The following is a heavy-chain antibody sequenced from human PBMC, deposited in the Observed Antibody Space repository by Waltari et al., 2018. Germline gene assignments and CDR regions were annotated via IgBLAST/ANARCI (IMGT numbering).Heavy chain of an antibody. D-gene: IGHD2-2*02. Sequence: QVQLVQSGAEVKKPGSSVKVSCKASGGTFSSYAISWVRQAPGQGLEWMGGIIPILGIANYAQKFQGRVTMTRDTSISTAYMELSRLRSDDTAVYYCARVVPAALPSYYYGMDVWGQGTTVTVSS. J-gene: IGHJ6*02. V-gene: IGHV1-69*10. CDR2: IIPILGIA. CDR3: ARVVPAALPSYYYGMDV. CDR1: GGTFSSYA.